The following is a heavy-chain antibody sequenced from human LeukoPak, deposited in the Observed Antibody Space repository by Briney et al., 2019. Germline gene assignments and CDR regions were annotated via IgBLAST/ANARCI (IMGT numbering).Heavy chain of an antibody. CDR2: IRSKAYGGPT. Sequence: PSGGSLRLSCTASGFTFGDYAMSWFRQAPGKGLEWVGFIRSKAYGGPTDFAAPVKGRFTISRDDSKNTLYLQMNSLQTEDTAVYYCTTDIWTFTGLDYWGQGTLLTVSS. D-gene: IGHD3/OR15-3a*01. J-gene: IGHJ4*02. CDR1: GFTFGDYA. V-gene: IGHV3-49*03. CDR3: TTDIWTFTGLDY.